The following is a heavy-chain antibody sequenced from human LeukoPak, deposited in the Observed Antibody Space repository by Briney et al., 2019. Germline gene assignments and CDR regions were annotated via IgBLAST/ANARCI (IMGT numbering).Heavy chain of an antibody. CDR1: GGSLSSGGYY. Sequence: PSQTLSLTCTVSGGSLSSGGYYRSWIRQHPGKGLEWIGYIYYSGSTYYNPSLKSRVTISVATSKNHFSWKLSSVTAGASSVVYRARGVTMVDGTEYCQHWGPGT. CDR2: IYYSGST. CDR3: ARGVTMVDGTEYCQH. V-gene: IGHV4-31*03. J-gene: IGHJ1*01. D-gene: IGHD3-10*01.